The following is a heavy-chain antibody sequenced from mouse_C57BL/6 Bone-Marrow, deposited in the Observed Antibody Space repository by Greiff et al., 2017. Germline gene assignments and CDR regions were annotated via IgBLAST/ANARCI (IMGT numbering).Heavy chain of an antibody. Sequence: VKLMESGPGLVQPSQSLSITCTVSGFSLTSYGVHWVRQSPGKGLEWLGVIWRGGSTDYNAAFMSRLSITKDNSKSQVFFKMNSLQADDTAIYYCAKNWGYGSSAWFAYWGQGTLVTVSA. CDR1: GFSLTSYG. D-gene: IGHD1-1*01. CDR3: AKNWGYGSSAWFAY. CDR2: IWRGGST. V-gene: IGHV2-5*01. J-gene: IGHJ3*01.